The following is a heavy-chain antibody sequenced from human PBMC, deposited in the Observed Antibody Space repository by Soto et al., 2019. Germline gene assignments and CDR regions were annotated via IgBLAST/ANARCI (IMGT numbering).Heavy chain of an antibody. J-gene: IGHJ4*02. D-gene: IGHD3-16*01. Sequence: EVQLLDSGGGLVQPGGSLRLSCAASGFTFSNYAMTWVRQGPGKGLEWVSGISGCGGRSYYADSVKGRFTISRDNFKSTLYLHMNSLTAEDTAVYYCAKAYFVWSSEQPYYFDYWGQGTLVTVSS. CDR1: GFTFSNYA. CDR3: AKAYFVWSSEQPYYFDY. V-gene: IGHV3-23*01. CDR2: ISGCGGRS.